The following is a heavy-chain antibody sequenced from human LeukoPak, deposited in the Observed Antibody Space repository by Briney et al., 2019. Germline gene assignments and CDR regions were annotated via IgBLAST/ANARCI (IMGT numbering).Heavy chain of an antibody. CDR2: ISSSSSYI. J-gene: IGHJ4*02. CDR3: AREVVYSNYAFDY. V-gene: IGHV3-21*01. Sequence: GGPLRLSCAASGFTFSSYSMNWVRQAPGKGLEWVSSISSSSSYIYYADSVKGRFTIPRDNAKNSLYLQMNSLRAEDTAVYYCAREVVYSNYAFDYWGQGTLVTVSS. CDR1: GFTFSSYS. D-gene: IGHD4-11*01.